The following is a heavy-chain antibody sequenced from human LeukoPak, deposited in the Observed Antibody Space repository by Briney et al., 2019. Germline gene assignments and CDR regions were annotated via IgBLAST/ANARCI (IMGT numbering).Heavy chain of an antibody. CDR2: ISWTSGHI. D-gene: IGHD6-6*01. J-gene: IGHJ3*01. CDR1: GFTFDDYA. V-gene: IGHV3-9*01. CDR3: AKDIMFSGTGSSAFDV. Sequence: GRSLRLSCAASGFTFDDYAMHWVRQAPGKGLEWVSHISWTSGHIGYADSVKGRFTISRDNAKNSLYLQMDSLRVEDTALYYCAKDIMFSGTGSSAFDVWGQGTMVAVSS.